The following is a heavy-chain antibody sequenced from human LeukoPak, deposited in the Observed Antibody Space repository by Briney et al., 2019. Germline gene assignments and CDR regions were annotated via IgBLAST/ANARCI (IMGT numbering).Heavy chain of an antibody. CDR2: ISGSGGGT. J-gene: IGHJ4*02. Sequence: GGSLRLSCEASGFTFSSHAMSWVRQAPGKGLEWVSVISGSGGGTYYADSVKGRFTISRDNSKNTLYLQMNSLRAEDTAVYYCAKDLRITMVRGVIPDYWGQGPLVTVSS. CDR1: GFTFSSHA. D-gene: IGHD3-10*01. CDR3: AKDLRITMVRGVIPDY. V-gene: IGHV3-23*01.